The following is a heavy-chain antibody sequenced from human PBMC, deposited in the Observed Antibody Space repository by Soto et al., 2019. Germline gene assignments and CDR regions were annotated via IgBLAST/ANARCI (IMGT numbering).Heavy chain of an antibody. CDR2: IYSGGST. CDR1: GFTVSSNY. Sequence: PGGSLRLSCAASGFTVSSNYMSWVRQAPGKGLEWVSVIYSGGSTYYADSVKGRFIISRDNSKNTLYLQMNSLRAEDTAVYYCARGLTIFGVVTAFDYWGQGTLVTVSS. J-gene: IGHJ4*02. CDR3: ARGLTIFGVVTAFDY. V-gene: IGHV3-66*01. D-gene: IGHD3-3*01.